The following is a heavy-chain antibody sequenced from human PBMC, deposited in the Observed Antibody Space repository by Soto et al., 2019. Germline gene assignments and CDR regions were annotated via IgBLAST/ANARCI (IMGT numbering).Heavy chain of an antibody. D-gene: IGHD3-10*01. V-gene: IGHV1-24*01. CDR3: ATSGLWFGELSYYYYYGMDV. Sequence: ASVKVSCKVSGYTLTELSMHWVRQAPGKGLEWMGGFDPEDGETIYAQKFQGRVTMTEDTSTDTAYMELSSLRSEDTAVYYCATSGLWFGELSYYYYYGMDVWGQGTTVTVSS. J-gene: IGHJ6*02. CDR1: GYTLTELS. CDR2: FDPEDGET.